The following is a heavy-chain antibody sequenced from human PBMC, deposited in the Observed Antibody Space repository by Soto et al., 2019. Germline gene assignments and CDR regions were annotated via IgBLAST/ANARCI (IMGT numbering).Heavy chain of an antibody. D-gene: IGHD6-19*01. CDR2: ISCCGGST. CDR1: GFNFKKFA. J-gene: IGHJ5*02. Sequence: EVQLLESGGGVVQPGGSLRLSCVASGFNFKKFAMAWVRQAPGEGLEWVSGISCCGGSTSYSDSVTGRFSIARDDSKTTLSLQMNSLRVEDTAQYYCAKADGEQWLVPHLDRWAPGTMVTVS. V-gene: IGHV3-23*01. CDR3: AKADGEQWLVPHLDR.